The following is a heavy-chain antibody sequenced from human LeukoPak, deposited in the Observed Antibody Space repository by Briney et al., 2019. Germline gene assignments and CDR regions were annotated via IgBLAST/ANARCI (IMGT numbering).Heavy chain of an antibody. CDR3: ARRLTQYDCFDP. CDR2: TYYRSTWYN. Sequence: TSQTLSLTCTISGDSVSSNSVTWNWIRQSPSRGLEWLGRTYYRSTWYNDYAVSVRGRITVNPDTSKNQFSLHLNSVTPEDTAVYYCARRLTQYDCFDPWGQGTLVTVSS. D-gene: IGHD2-2*01. J-gene: IGHJ5*02. CDR1: GDSVSSNSVT. V-gene: IGHV6-1*01.